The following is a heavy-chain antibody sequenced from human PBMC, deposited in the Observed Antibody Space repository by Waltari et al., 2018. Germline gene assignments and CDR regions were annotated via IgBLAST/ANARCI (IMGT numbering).Heavy chain of an antibody. J-gene: IGHJ4*02. V-gene: IGHV3-23*01. CDR1: AFTFSSYA. Sequence: EVQLLESGGGLVQPGGSLRLSCAASAFTFSSYAMRWVRQAPGKGVEWVETVGSGGSTYYADSVKGRFTIAKDSPQNTLYLQMSSLRAEDTAVYYCARGSGYFFDYWGQGTPVTVSS. CDR2: VGSGGST. CDR3: ARGSGYFFDY. D-gene: IGHD1-1*01.